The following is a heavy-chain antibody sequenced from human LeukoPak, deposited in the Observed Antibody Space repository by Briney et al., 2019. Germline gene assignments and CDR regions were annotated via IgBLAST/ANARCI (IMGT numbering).Heavy chain of an antibody. CDR1: GYTFTSYG. J-gene: IGHJ4*02. V-gene: IGHV1-18*04. D-gene: IGHD6-19*01. Sequence: GASVTVSCKASGYTFTSYGISWVRQAPGQGLEWMGWISAYNGNTNYAQKLQGRVTITTDTSTSTAYMELSSLRSDDTAVYYCARVSGQWLLLDYWGQGTLVTVSS. CDR3: ARVSGQWLLLDY. CDR2: ISAYNGNT.